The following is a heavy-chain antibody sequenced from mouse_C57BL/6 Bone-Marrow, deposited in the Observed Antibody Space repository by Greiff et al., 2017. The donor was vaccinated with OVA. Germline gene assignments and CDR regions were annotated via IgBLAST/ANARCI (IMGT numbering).Heavy chain of an antibody. J-gene: IGHJ2*01. CDR3: ARYTTVVATDY. D-gene: IGHD1-1*01. CDR2: IYPRSGNT. CDR1: GYTFTSYG. Sequence: QVQLQQSGAELARPGASVKMSCKASGYTFTSYGIGWVKQRTGQGLEWIGEIYPRSGNTYYNAKFQGKATLTEDKSYSPAYMERRSLTSEDSAVYFCARYTTVVATDYWGQGTTLTVSS. V-gene: IGHV1-81*01.